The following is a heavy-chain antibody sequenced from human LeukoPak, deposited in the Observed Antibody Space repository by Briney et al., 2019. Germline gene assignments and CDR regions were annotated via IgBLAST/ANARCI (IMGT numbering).Heavy chain of an antibody. D-gene: IGHD3-10*01. CDR1: GFTFTSSA. V-gene: IGHV1-58*01. CDR2: IVVGSGNT. Sequence: SVNVSCKASGFTFTSSAVQWVRQARGQRLEWIGWIVVGSGNTNYAQKFQERVTITRDMSTSTAYMELSSLRSEDTAVYYCAAQGEVLWFGEWTFDYWGQGTLVTVSS. CDR3: AAQGEVLWFGEWTFDY. J-gene: IGHJ4*02.